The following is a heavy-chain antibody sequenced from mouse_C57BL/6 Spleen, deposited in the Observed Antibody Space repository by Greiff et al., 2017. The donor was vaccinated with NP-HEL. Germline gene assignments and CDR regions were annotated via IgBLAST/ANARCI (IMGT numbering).Heavy chain of an antibody. CDR1: GYAFSSSW. CDR2: IYPGDGDT. V-gene: IGHV1-82*01. D-gene: IGHD3-3*01. CDR3: AREGDSHLGGFAY. J-gene: IGHJ3*01. Sequence: VQLQQSGPELVKPGASVKISCKASGYAFSSSWMNWVKQRPGKGLEWIGRIYPGDGDTNYNGKFKGKATLTADKSSSTAYMQLSSLTSEDSAVYFCAREGDSHLGGFAYWGQGTLVTVSA.